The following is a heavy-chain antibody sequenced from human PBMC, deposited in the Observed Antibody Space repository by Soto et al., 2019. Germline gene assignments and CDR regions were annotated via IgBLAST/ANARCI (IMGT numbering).Heavy chain of an antibody. Sequence: ASVKVSCTASGYTFTSYAMHWVRQAPGQRLEWMGWINAGNGNTKYSQNFQGRVTITRDTSASTAYMELSSLRSEDTAVYYCARRSTLGYCISSTCDQDYYGLDVWGQGTTVTVSS. CDR1: GYTFTSYA. V-gene: IGHV1-3*01. J-gene: IGHJ6*02. D-gene: IGHD2-2*01. CDR3: ARRSTLGYCISSTCDQDYYGLDV. CDR2: INAGNGNT.